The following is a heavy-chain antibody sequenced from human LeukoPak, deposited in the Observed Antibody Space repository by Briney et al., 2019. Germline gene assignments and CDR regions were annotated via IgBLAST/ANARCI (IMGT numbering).Heavy chain of an antibody. D-gene: IGHD6-6*01. J-gene: IGHJ6*03. CDR3: ARRSIAARQWGWPYYYYMDV. Sequence: GESLKISCKGSGYSFTSYWIGWVRQMPGKGLERMGIIYPGDSDTRDSPSFQGQVTISASKSISTAYLQWSSLKASDTAMYYCARRSIAARQWGWPYYYYMDVWGKGTTVTVSS. CDR2: IYPGDSDT. CDR1: GYSFTSYW. V-gene: IGHV5-51*01.